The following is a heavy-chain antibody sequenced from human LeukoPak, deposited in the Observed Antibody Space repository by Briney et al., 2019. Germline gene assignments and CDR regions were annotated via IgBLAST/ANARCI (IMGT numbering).Heavy chain of an antibody. J-gene: IGHJ4*02. Sequence: SETLSLTCTVSGGSISSYYWSWIRQPPGKGLEWIGNIYDSGSTNYNPSLKSRLTISVDTSKNQCSLKSSSVTAADTAVYYCARQSISGSSLSYFDYWGQGTLVNVSS. CDR1: GGSISSYY. CDR3: ARQSISGSSLSYFDY. CDR2: IYDSGST. V-gene: IGHV4-59*01. D-gene: IGHD3-22*01.